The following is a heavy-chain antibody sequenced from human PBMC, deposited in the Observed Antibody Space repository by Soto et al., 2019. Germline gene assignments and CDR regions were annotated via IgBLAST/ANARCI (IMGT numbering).Heavy chain of an antibody. CDR1: GGTFSTYT. V-gene: IGHV1-69*16. D-gene: IGHD1-26*01. CDR2: IIPILETP. CDR3: ARERGGSFSS. J-gene: IGHJ5*02. Sequence: QVQLVQSGAEVKKPGASVKVSCKASGGTFSTYTINWVRQAPGQGPEWMGGIIPILETPNYAQKFQGRVTSTADRSTTSAHTAPSSLRSEDQAIYYCARERGGSFSSWGQGTRVTVSS.